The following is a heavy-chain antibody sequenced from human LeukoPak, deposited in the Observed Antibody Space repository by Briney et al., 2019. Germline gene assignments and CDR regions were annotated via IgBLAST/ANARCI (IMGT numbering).Heavy chain of an antibody. CDR2: IYCSGST. J-gene: IGHJ4*02. D-gene: IGHD3-3*01. V-gene: IGHV4-59*11. CDR3: ARAAGRELRFLEWSPTFDY. CDR1: GGSISSHY. Sequence: NSSETLSLTCTGSGGSISSHYWSWIGQRPGKGLEWIGYIYCSGSTNYNPSLKSRVTISVDTSKNQFSLKLSSVTAADTAVYYCARAAGRELRFLEWSPTFDYWGQGTLVTVSS.